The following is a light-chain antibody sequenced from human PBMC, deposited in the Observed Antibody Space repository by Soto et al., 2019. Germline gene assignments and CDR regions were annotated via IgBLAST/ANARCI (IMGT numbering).Light chain of an antibody. CDR1: SGSVSTSYY. V-gene: IGLV8-61*01. CDR2: NTN. J-gene: IGLJ3*02. CDR3: VLYMSSGTWV. Sequence: QTVVTQEPSFSMSPGRTVTLTCGLSSGSVSTSYYPSWYQQTPVQAPRTIIYNTNTRSSWVPDRYSGSILGNKAALTITGAQADYESYYYCVLYMSSGTWVFGGGTKLTVL.